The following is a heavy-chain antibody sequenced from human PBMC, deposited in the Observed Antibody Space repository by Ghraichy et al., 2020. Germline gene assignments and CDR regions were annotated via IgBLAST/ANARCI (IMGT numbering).Heavy chain of an antibody. J-gene: IGHJ5*02. CDR1: GGSISSGGYY. Sequence: SETLSLTCTVSGGSISSGGYYWSWIRQHPGKGLEWIGYIYYSGSTYYNPSLKSRVTISVDTSKNQFSLKLSSVTAADTAVYYCARYKEVGANQELEAGFDPWGQGTLVTVSS. CDR3: ARYKEVGANQELEAGFDP. V-gene: IGHV4-31*03. CDR2: IYYSGST. D-gene: IGHD1-26*01.